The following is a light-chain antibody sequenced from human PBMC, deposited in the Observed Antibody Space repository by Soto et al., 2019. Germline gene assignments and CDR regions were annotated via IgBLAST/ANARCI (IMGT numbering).Light chain of an antibody. J-gene: IGKJ1*01. Sequence: EIVLTQSPGTLFLSPGERATLSCRASQSVSSSYLAWFQQKPGQAPRLLIYGASSRATGIPDRFSGSGSGTDFTLTISRLEPEDFAVYHCQQYGRSPTWTFGQGTKVEIK. V-gene: IGKV3-20*01. CDR2: GAS. CDR3: QQYGRSPTWT. CDR1: QSVSSSY.